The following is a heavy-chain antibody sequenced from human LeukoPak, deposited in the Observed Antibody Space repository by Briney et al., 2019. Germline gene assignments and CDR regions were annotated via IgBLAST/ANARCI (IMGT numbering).Heavy chain of an antibody. D-gene: IGHD3-22*01. CDR1: GFTFSRYS. Sequence: GGSLRLSCAASGFTFSRYSMNWVRQAPGKGLEWVSSISSGSSYIYYADSVKGRFTISRDNAKNSLYLQMNSLRAEDTAVYYCARDRRYYYDSSDFDYWGQGTLVTVSS. V-gene: IGHV3-21*01. CDR2: ISSGSSYI. CDR3: ARDRRYYYDSSDFDY. J-gene: IGHJ4*02.